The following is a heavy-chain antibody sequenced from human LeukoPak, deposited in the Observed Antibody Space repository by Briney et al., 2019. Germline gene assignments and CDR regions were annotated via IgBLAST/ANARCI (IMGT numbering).Heavy chain of an antibody. J-gene: IGHJ4*02. Sequence: QPEGSLRLSCGASGFTFSSHGMNWVRQAPGKGLEWVAATVGGRPDTYHADSVKGRFTVSRDDSRSTLFLQMNSLRVEDTAVYYCTKAPLRSCSGAFCYPFDYWGQGTLVTVSS. CDR1: GFTFSSHG. CDR2: TVGGRPDT. CDR3: TKAPLRSCSGAFCYPFDY. V-gene: IGHV3-23*01. D-gene: IGHD2-8*02.